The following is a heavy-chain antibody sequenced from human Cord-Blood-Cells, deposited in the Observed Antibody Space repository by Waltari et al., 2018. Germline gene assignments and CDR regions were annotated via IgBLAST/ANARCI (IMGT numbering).Heavy chain of an antibody. CDR3: ARHGEDGTPFDY. D-gene: IGHD7-27*01. CDR1: GGSFSGYY. J-gene: IGHJ4*02. V-gene: IGHV4-34*01. Sequence: QVQLQQWGAGLLKPSETLSLTCAVYGGSFSGYYWSWIRQPPGKGLEWIGEISHSGSTNYNPSLKSRVTISVDTSKNQFSLKLSSVTAADTAVYYCARHGEDGTPFDYWGQGTLVTVSS. CDR2: ISHSGST.